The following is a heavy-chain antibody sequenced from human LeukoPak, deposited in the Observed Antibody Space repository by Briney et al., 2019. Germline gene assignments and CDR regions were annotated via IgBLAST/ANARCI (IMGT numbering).Heavy chain of an antibody. CDR2: ISSNGGST. CDR1: GFTFSSYA. Sequence: PGGSLRLSCAPSGFTFSSYAMHWVRQAPGKGLEYVSAISSNGGSTYYANSVKGRFTISRDNSKNTLYLQMGSLRAEDMAVYYCARGKAARPNDAFDIWGQGTMITVSS. CDR3: ARGKAARPNDAFDI. V-gene: IGHV3-64*01. J-gene: IGHJ3*02. D-gene: IGHD6-6*01.